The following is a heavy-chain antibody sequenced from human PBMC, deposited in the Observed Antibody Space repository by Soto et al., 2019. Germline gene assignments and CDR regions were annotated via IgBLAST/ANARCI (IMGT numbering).Heavy chain of an antibody. CDR2: ISGSGGST. J-gene: IGHJ4*02. CDR1: GFTFSSYA. CDR3: AKDPTAMYSSSWFGYYFDC. V-gene: IGHV3-23*01. Sequence: GSLRLSCAASGFTFSSYAMSWVRQAPGKGLEWVSAISGSGGSTYYADSVKGRFTISRDNSKNTLYLQMNSLRAEDTAVYYCAKDPTAMYSSSWFGYYFDCWGQGTLVTVSS. D-gene: IGHD6-13*01.